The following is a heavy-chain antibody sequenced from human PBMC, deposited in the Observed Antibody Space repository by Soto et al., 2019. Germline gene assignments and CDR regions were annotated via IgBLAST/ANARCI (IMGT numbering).Heavy chain of an antibody. CDR2: TYYRSKCYN. J-gene: IGHJ6*02. V-gene: IGHV6-1*01. Sequence: SQTGSVASAISADSVSSNVAAWNWIRQSPSIGLEWLGRTYYRSKCYNDYAVSVKSRITINPDTSKNQFSLQLNSVTPEDTAVYYCARERVDNDRYYYYGMDVWGHGTTVTVSS. D-gene: IGHD5-12*01. CDR3: ARERVDNDRYYYYGMDV. CDR1: ADSVSSNVAA.